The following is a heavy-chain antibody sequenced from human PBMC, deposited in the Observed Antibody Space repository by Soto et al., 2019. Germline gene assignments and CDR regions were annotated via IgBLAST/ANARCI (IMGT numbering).Heavy chain of an antibody. J-gene: IGHJ4*02. V-gene: IGHV3-7*05. CDR2: ISPDGAQT. D-gene: IGHD5-18*01. CDR3: AIYSYQDLPN. Sequence: EVQLVESGGGLVQPGGSLRLSCAASGFTFSDSWMAWVRQAQGKGLEWVAHISPDGAQTYHVGSVTGRITISRDNAKNSSVLQRNNLWAEDTAVYFCAIYSYQDLPNWGQGALVTVSS. CDR1: GFTFSDSW.